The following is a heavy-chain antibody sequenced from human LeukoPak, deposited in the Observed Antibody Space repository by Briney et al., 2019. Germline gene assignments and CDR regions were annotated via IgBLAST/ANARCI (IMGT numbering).Heavy chain of an antibody. D-gene: IGHD6-19*01. CDR3: ATLDIGSSSGWYFRY. J-gene: IGHJ4*02. V-gene: IGHV4-59*01. CDR2: IYYNRST. CDR1: GGSISTYY. Sequence: SETLSLTCTVPGGSISTYYWSWIRQTPMQGLEWIGYIYYNRSTDYSPSLKSRVTMSVDTSKSQFSLKLTSVTAADTAVYYCATLDIGSSSGWYFRYWGRGTLVTVSS.